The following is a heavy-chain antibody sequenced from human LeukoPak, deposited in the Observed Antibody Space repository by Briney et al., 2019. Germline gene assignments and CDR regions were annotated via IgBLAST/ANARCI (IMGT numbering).Heavy chain of an antibody. V-gene: IGHV2-5*02. CDR1: GFSLSSSGVG. CDR2: IYWDDDK. CDR3: AHRPPLTGYSSSWSFDY. J-gene: IGHJ4*02. Sequence: SGPTLVKPTQTLTLTCTFSGFSLSSSGVGVGWIRQPPGKALEWLALIYWDDDKRHSPSLESRLTITKDTSKNQVVLTMTNMGPVDTATYYCAHRPPLTGYSSSWSFDYWGQGTLVTVSS. D-gene: IGHD6-13*01.